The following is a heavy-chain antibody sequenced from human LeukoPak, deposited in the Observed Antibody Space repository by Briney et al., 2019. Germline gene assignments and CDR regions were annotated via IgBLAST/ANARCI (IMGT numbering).Heavy chain of an antibody. CDR2: ISGSGSST. CDR3: ARDMNYYGSGMTGY. V-gene: IGHV3-23*01. Sequence: GGSLRLSCAASGFTFSSYAMSWVRQAPGKGLEWVSTISGSGSSTYYADSVKGRFTISRDNSKNTLYLQMNSLRAEDTAVYYCARDMNYYGSGMTGYWGQGTLVTVSS. D-gene: IGHD3-10*01. J-gene: IGHJ4*02. CDR1: GFTFSSYA.